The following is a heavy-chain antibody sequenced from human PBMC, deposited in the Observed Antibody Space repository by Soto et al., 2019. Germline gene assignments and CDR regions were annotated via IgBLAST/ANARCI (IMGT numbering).Heavy chain of an antibody. D-gene: IGHD2-2*01. V-gene: IGHV1-18*01. CDR2: ISTYNGNT. CDR3: ARDTSNYFDL. Sequence: ASVKVSCKTSGYTFNTYYISWLRQAPGHRLEWIGWISTYNGNTNYVPKFQGRITMTTDTSTSTAYMELRSLRSDDTALYFCARDTSNYFDLWGKRTRVIVCS. CDR1: GYTFNTYY. J-gene: IGHJ4*02.